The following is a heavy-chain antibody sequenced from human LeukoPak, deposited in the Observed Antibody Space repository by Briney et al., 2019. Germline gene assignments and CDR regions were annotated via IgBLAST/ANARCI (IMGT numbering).Heavy chain of an antibody. CDR2: IIPILGIA. CDR3: ATLATDGYNFDY. J-gene: IGHJ4*02. Sequence: ASVKVSCKASGGAFSSYAISWVRQAPGQGLEWMGRIIPILGIANYAQKFQGRVTITADKSTSTAYMELSSLRSEDTAVYYCATLATDGYNFDYWGQGTLVTVS. V-gene: IGHV1-69*04. D-gene: IGHD5-24*01. CDR1: GGAFSSYA.